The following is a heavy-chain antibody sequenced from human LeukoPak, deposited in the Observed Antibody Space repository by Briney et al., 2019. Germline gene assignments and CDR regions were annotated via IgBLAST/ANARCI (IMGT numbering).Heavy chain of an antibody. J-gene: IGHJ4*02. CDR2: INAGNGNT. V-gene: IGHV1-3*01. D-gene: IGHD1-26*01. Sequence: ASVKVSCKASGFTFTSHDYNWVRQATGQGLEWMGWINAGNGNTKYSQKFQGRVTITRDTSASTAYMELSSLRSEDTAVYYCARLGIVGATDLGYWGQGTLVTVSS. CDR1: GFTFTSHD. CDR3: ARLGIVGATDLGY.